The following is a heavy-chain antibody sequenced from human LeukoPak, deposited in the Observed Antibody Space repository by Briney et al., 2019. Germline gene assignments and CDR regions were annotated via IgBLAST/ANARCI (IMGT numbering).Heavy chain of an antibody. CDR1: GFTVSSNY. CDR3: AKVIGLVDPFDY. CDR2: ISDSGGST. D-gene: IGHD3-22*01. J-gene: IGHJ4*02. V-gene: IGHV3-23*01. Sequence: GGSLRLSCAASGFTVSSNYMSWVRQAPGKGLEWVSTISDSGGSTYYADPVKGRFTISRDNSKNTLYLQVNSLRADDTAVYYCAKVIGLVDPFDYWGQGTLVTVSS.